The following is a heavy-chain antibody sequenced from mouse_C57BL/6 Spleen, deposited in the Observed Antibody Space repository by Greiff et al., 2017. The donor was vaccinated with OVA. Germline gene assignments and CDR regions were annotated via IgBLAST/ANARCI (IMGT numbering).Heavy chain of an antibody. CDR3: ARKPLFDY. V-gene: IGHV1-26*01. D-gene: IGHD6-1*01. CDR2: INPNNGGT. Sequence: EVQLQQSGPELVKPGASVKISCKASGYTFTDYYMNWVKQSHGKSLEWIGDINPNNGGTSYNQKFKGKATLTVDKSSSTAYMELRSLTSEDSAVYYCARKPLFDYRGQGTTLTVSS. J-gene: IGHJ2*01. CDR1: GYTFTDYY.